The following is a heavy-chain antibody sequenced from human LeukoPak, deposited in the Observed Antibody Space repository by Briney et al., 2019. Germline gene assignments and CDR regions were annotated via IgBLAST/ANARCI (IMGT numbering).Heavy chain of an antibody. V-gene: IGHV4-59*05. Sequence: SETLSLTCTVSRGSITTYYWTWIPRPTTKDLECIGSIYYSGTTFYNPSLQSRVTISVDTSKNQFSLKLTSVTAADTAVYYCATTTVNIPFDHWGQGTMVTVSA. CDR1: RGSITTYY. CDR2: IYYSGTT. J-gene: IGHJ4*02. CDR3: ATTTVNIPFDH. D-gene: IGHD4-17*01.